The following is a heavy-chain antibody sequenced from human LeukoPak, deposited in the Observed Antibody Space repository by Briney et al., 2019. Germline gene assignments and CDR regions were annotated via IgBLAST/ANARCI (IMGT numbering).Heavy chain of an antibody. D-gene: IGHD6-19*01. Sequence: GGSLRLSCAASGFTFSSYGMHWVRQAPGKGLEWVSYISSSGSTIYYADSVKGRFTISRDNAKNSLYLQMNSLRAEDTAVYYCARDIEVWSSSGWYGPSYFDYWGQGTLVTVSS. CDR1: GFTFSSYG. CDR3: ARDIEVWSSSGWYGPSYFDY. CDR2: ISSSGSTI. J-gene: IGHJ4*02. V-gene: IGHV3-48*04.